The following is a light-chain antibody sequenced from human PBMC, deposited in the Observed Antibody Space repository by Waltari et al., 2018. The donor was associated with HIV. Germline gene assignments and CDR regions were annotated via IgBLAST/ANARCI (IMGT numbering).Light chain of an antibody. J-gene: IGKJ2*01. CDR2: GAS. CDR1: QSISRS. CDR3: QQSYSTVMYT. Sequence: DIQMTQSPSSLSASVGDRVTITCRASQSISRSLNWYQQKPGKAPNLLIYGASRLQSGVPSRFSGSGSGTDFTLTISSLQPEDFATYYCQQSYSTVMYTFGQGTKLEIK. V-gene: IGKV1-39*01.